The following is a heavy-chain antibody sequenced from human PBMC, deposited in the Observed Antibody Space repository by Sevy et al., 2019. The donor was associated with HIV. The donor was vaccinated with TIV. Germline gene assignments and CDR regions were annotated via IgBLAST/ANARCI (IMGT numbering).Heavy chain of an antibody. D-gene: IGHD3-10*01. CDR1: GFTFSSYA. CDR3: ARDDRLLWFGESYYFDY. J-gene: IGHJ4*02. V-gene: IGHV3-30-3*01. Sequence: GGSLRLSCAASGFTFSSYAMHWVRQAPGKGLEWVAVISYDGSNKYYADSVNGRFTISRDNSKNTLYLQMNSLRAEDTAVYYCARDDRLLWFGESYYFDYWGQGTLVTVSS. CDR2: ISYDGSNK.